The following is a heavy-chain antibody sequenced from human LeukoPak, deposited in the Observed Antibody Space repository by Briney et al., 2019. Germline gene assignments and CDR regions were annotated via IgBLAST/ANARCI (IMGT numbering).Heavy chain of an antibody. Sequence: ASVTVSCKASGYTFTSYAMHWVRQAPGQRLEWMGWINAGNGITKYSQKFQGRVTITRDTSASTAYMELSSLRSEDTAVYYCARKSPYSSGWTFDYWGQGTLVTVSS. J-gene: IGHJ4*02. CDR3: ARKSPYSSGWTFDY. V-gene: IGHV1-3*01. CDR1: GYTFTSYA. D-gene: IGHD6-19*01. CDR2: INAGNGIT.